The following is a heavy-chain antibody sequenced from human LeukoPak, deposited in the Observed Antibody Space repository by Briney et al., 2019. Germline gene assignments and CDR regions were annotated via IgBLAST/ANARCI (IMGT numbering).Heavy chain of an antibody. CDR2: ISYDGSNK. Sequence: GGSLRLSCAASGFTFSSYGMHWVRQAPGKGLEWVAVISYDGSNKYYADSVKGRFTISRDNSKNTLYLQMNSLRAEDTAVYYCATLEGYCSGGSCSRPCYYYGMDVWGKGTTVTVSS. CDR3: ATLEGYCSGGSCSRPCYYYGMDV. CDR1: GFTFSSYG. J-gene: IGHJ6*04. V-gene: IGHV3-30*03. D-gene: IGHD2-15*01.